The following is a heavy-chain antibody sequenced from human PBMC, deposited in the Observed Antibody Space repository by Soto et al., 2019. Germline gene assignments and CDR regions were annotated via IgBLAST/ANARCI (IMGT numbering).Heavy chain of an antibody. D-gene: IGHD3-10*01. CDR2: ISGSSTYV. CDR3: SRGGGYYYGSGTDAFDV. J-gene: IGHJ3*01. CDR1: GFTFSNYI. V-gene: IGHV3-21*01. Sequence: EVQLLESGGGLVKPGGSLRLSCAASGFTFSNYIMNWVRQPPGQGLEWVASISGSSTYVYYADSLKGRIAISRDNAKNSMSLELITLRVEDTAVYYCSRGGGYYYGSGTDAFDVWGQGTLVTVSS.